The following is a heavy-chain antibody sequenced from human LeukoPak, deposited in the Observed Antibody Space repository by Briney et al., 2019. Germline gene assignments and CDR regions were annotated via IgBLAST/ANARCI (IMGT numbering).Heavy chain of an antibody. CDR3: ARDTTVVTRGYYYYYYMDV. Sequence: GGSLRLSCAASGFTFSSYWMSWVRQAPGKGLEWVANIKQDGSEKYYVDSVKGRFTISRDNAKNSLYLQMNSLRAEDTAVYYCARDTTVVTRGYYYYYYMDVWGKGTTVTISS. CDR1: GFTFSSYW. CDR2: IKQDGSEK. J-gene: IGHJ6*03. D-gene: IGHD4-23*01. V-gene: IGHV3-7*01.